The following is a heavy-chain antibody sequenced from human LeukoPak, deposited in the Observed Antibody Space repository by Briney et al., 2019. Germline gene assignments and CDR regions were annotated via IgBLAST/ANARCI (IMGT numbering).Heavy chain of an antibody. Sequence: GASVKVSCKASGGTFGSYAISWVRQAPGQGLEWMGGIIPIFGTANYAQKFQGRVTITADESTSTAYMELSSLRSEDTAVYYCARVKAAALPYFDYWGQGTLVTVSS. CDR1: GGTFGSYA. CDR3: ARVKAAALPYFDY. J-gene: IGHJ4*02. V-gene: IGHV1-69*13. D-gene: IGHD6-25*01. CDR2: IIPIFGTA.